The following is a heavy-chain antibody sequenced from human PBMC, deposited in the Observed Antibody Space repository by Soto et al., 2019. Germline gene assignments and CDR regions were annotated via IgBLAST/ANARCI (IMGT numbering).Heavy chain of an antibody. Sequence: QVHLQQWGAGLLKPSETLSLTCAIYGGSFSGYYWSWIRQPPGKGLEWIGEINHSGSTNYNPSLKSRVTISVDTSKNQFSLRLTSVTAADTAVYYCARLCGSASGASCSLGRVDYWGQGTLVTVSS. CDR1: GGSFSGYY. CDR2: INHSGST. D-gene: IGHD2-15*01. V-gene: IGHV4-34*01. CDR3: ARLCGSASGASCSLGRVDY. J-gene: IGHJ4*02.